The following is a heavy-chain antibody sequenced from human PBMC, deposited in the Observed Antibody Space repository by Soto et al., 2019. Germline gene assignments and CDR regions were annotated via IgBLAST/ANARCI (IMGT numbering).Heavy chain of an antibody. Sequence: QVQLLQSGPEVKKSGASVKLSCTASGYTSKTHYLQWVREAPGQGLQWMGLINRSGRGALYAQKFQGRVALTMDTSTRIVFLEMNSLRSEDTAVYYCATVESCGGDCYYFQHWGQGTVLTVSS. J-gene: IGHJ1*01. D-gene: IGHD2-21*01. CDR2: INRSGRGA. V-gene: IGHV1-46*02. CDR3: ATVESCGGDCYYFQH. CDR1: GYTSKTHY.